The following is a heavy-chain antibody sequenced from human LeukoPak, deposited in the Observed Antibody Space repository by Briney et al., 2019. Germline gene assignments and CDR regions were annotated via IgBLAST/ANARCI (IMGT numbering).Heavy chain of an antibody. CDR3: AKAPVSGSRSPFDY. V-gene: IGHV3-7*02. CDR1: GFTFSSYW. J-gene: IGHJ4*02. CDR2: IKQDGSEQ. D-gene: IGHD1-26*01. Sequence: PGGSLRLSCAASGFTFSSYWMTWVRRAPGKGLEWVANIKQDGSEQYYMDSVKGRFTISRDNSKNTLYLQMDSLRVEDTAVYYCAKAPVSGSRSPFDYWGQGTLVTVSS.